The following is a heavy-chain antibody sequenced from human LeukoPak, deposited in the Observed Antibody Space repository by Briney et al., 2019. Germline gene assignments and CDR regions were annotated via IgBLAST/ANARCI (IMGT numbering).Heavy chain of an antibody. J-gene: IGHJ6*02. CDR3: AKDQASIAAAGHYYYYGMDV. V-gene: IGHV3-23*01. Sequence: GGSLRLSCVASGFTFSSYAMSWVRQAPGKGLEWVSAISGSGGSTYYADSVKGRFTISRDNSKNTLYLQMNSLRAEDTAVYYCAKDQASIAAAGHYYYYGMDVWGQGTTVTVSS. CDR1: GFTFSSYA. D-gene: IGHD6-13*01. CDR2: ISGSGGST.